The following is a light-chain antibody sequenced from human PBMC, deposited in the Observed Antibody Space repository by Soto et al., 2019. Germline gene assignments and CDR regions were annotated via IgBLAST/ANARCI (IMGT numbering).Light chain of an antibody. CDR3: QQYGSSLTWT. CDR2: AAS. CDR1: QSVISKY. Sequence: EVVLTQSPGTVSLSPGERVTLSCRASQSVISKYLAWYQQRPGQAPRLLIYAASSRATGIPDRFSGSGSGTDFTLSISSLEPEDFAVYYCQQYGSSLTWTSGQGTKVEMK. V-gene: IGKV3-20*01. J-gene: IGKJ1*01.